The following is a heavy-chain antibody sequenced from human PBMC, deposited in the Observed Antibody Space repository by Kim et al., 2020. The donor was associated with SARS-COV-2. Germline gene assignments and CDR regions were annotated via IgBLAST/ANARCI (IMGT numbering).Heavy chain of an antibody. CDR2: ISYDGSNK. CDR3: ARANLEWGLRSSCDY. Sequence: GGSLRLSCAASGFTFSSYAMHWVRQAPGKGLEWVAVISYDGSNKYYADSVKGRFTISRDNSKNTLYLQMNSLRAEDTAVYYCARANLEWGLRSSCDYWGQGTLVTVSS. J-gene: IGHJ4*02. V-gene: IGHV3-30*04. D-gene: IGHD1-26*01. CDR1: GFTFSSYA.